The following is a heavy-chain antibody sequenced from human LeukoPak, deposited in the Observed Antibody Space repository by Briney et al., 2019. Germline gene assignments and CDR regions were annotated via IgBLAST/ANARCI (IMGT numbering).Heavy chain of an antibody. D-gene: IGHD2-2*01. CDR2: IIPILGIA. J-gene: IGHJ6*02. V-gene: IGHV1-69*04. CDR3: ASSHCSSTSCRPRPGYYYYGMDV. Sequence: GASVKVSCKASGGTFSSYAISWVRPASGQGLEWMGRIIPILGIANYAQKFQGRVTITADKSTSTAYMELSSLRSEDTAVYYCASSHCSSTSCRPRPGYYYYGMDVWGQGTTVTVSS. CDR1: GGTFSSYA.